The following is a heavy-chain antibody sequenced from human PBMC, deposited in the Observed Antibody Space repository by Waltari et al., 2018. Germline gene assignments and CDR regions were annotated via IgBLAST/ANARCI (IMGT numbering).Heavy chain of an antibody. CDR1: GFTFSSYG. Sequence: QVQLVESGGGVVQPGRSLRLSCAASGFTFSSYGMHWVRQAPGKGLEWVAVISYDGSNKYYADSVKGRFTISRDNSKNTLYLQMNSLRAEDTAVYYCAKPPAYNLHHFDYWGQGTLVTVSS. CDR3: AKPPAYNLHHFDY. CDR2: ISYDGSNK. D-gene: IGHD1-20*01. J-gene: IGHJ4*02. V-gene: IGHV3-30*18.